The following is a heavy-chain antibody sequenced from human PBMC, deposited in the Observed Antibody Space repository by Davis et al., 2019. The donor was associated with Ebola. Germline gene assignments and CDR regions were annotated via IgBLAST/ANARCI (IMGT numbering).Heavy chain of an antibody. V-gene: IGHV3-23*01. Sequence: GESLKISCAASGFTFSSNSMNWVRQAPGKGLEWVSAISGSGGSTYYADSVKGRFTISRDNSKNTLYLQMNSLRAEDTAVYYCAKDLSIAAAGTFGMDVWGQGTTVTVSS. CDR1: GFTFSSNS. CDR2: ISGSGGST. CDR3: AKDLSIAAAGTFGMDV. J-gene: IGHJ6*02. D-gene: IGHD6-13*01.